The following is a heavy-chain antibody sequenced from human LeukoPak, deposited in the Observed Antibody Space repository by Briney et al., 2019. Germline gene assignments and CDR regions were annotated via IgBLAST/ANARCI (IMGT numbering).Heavy chain of an antibody. V-gene: IGHV3-23*01. J-gene: IGHJ4*02. Sequence: GGSLRLSCEASVFTFSTFAMIWVRQPPGKGLEGVSSIFPSGGEIQYADSVRGRFTISRDNSKSTLSLQMNSLRAEDTAIYYCATYRQVLLPFESWGQGTLVTVSS. CDR1: VFTFSTFA. CDR3: ATYRQVLLPFES. CDR2: IFPSGGEI. D-gene: IGHD2-8*02.